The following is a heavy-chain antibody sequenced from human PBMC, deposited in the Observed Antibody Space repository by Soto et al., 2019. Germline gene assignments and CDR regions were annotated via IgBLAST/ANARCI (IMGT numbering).Heavy chain of an antibody. D-gene: IGHD3-10*01. V-gene: IGHV1-18*04. CDR1: GYTFTSYG. J-gene: IGHJ4*02. CDR2: ISAYNGNT. Sequence: PSVKVSCKASGYTFTSYGISWVRQAPGQGLEWVGWISAYNGNTNYAQKLQGRVTMTTDTSTSTAYMELRSLRSDDTAVYYCARLYGSGTQSGYWGQGTLVTVSS. CDR3: ARLYGSGTQSGY.